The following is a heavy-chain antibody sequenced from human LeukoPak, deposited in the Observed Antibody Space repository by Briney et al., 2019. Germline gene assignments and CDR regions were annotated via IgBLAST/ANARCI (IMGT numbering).Heavy chain of an antibody. V-gene: IGHV3-23*01. D-gene: IGHD1-26*01. CDR3: AKDQYSGSYYGAFDI. J-gene: IGHJ3*02. CDR1: GFTFSSYA. CDR2: NSGSGGST. Sequence: GGSLRLSCAASGFTFSSYAMSWVRQAPGKGLEWVSANSGSGGSTYYADSVKGRFTISRDNSKNTLYLQMNSLRAEDTAVYYCAKDQYSGSYYGAFDIWGQGTMVTVSS.